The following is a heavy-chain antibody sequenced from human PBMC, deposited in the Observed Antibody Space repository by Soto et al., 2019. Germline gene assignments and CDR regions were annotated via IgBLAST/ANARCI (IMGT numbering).Heavy chain of an antibody. CDR3: ARGPHIAVDHYKKYYFDY. CDR1: GYTFTYNF. J-gene: IGHJ4*02. Sequence: GASVKVSCKASGYTFTYNFMHWVRQAPGQGLEWMGIINPSGGTTRAAQKFQGRVTMTRDTSTSTVYMELSSLRSEDTAVYCCARGPHIAVDHYKKYYFDYWGQGTLVTVSS. V-gene: IGHV1-46*01. CDR2: INPSGGTT. D-gene: IGHD2-15*01.